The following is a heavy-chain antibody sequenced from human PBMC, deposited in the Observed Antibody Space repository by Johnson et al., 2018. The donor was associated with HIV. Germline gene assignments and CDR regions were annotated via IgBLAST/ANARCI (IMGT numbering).Heavy chain of an antibody. CDR1: GFTVSSNF. J-gene: IGHJ3*02. V-gene: IGHV3-66*02. D-gene: IGHD6-25*01. CDR2: IYTGGST. CDR3: ARDCQSLHGGSCHDAFDI. Sequence: VQLVESGGGLVQPGGSLRLSCAASGFTVSSNFMGWVRQAPGKGLEWVSSIYTGGSTYYADSVKGRFTISKDNSKNTVYLQMNSLRAEDTAVDYCARDCQSLHGGSCHDAFDIWGQGTMVIVSS.